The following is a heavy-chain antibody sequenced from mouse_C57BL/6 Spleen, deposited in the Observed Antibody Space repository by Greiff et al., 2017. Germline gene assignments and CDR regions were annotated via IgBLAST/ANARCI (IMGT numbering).Heavy chain of an antibody. CDR3: ARWRQLRLVGAMDY. J-gene: IGHJ4*01. CDR2: IFPGSGST. V-gene: IGHV1-75*01. Sequence: VPLQESGPELVKPGASVKISCKASGYTFTDYYINWVKQRPGQGLEWIGWIFPGSGSTYYNEKFKGKATLTVDKSSSTAYMLLSSLTSEDSAVYYCARWRQLRLVGAMDYGGQGTSVTVSS. CDR1: GYTFTDYY. D-gene: IGHD3-2*02.